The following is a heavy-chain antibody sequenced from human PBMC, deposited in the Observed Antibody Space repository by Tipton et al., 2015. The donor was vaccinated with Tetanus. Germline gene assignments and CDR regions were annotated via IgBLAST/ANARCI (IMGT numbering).Heavy chain of an antibody. J-gene: IGHJ4*02. V-gene: IGHV3-23*01. D-gene: IGHD1-14*01. CDR3: EAQRTSEDF. CDR2: LSHDGGNI. Sequence: SLRLSCVASGFTFSHSAVSWVRRAPGRGLEWVSSLSHDGGNIYYADFARGRFTISRDNSKNTLFLQMDDLRAEDTAIYYCEAQRTSEDFWGQGTLVTASS. CDR1: GFTFSHSA.